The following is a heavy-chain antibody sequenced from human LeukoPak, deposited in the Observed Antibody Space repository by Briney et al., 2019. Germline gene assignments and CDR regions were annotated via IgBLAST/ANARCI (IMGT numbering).Heavy chain of an antibody. D-gene: IGHD4-23*01. CDR1: GLTFSSYA. V-gene: IGHV3-23*01. CDR3: AKNPRPGTTVVTDY. J-gene: IGHJ4*02. Sequence: GGSLRLSCAASGLTFSSYAMSWVRQAPGKGLEWVSAISGSGGSTYYADSVKGRFTISRDNSKNTLYLQMNSLRAEDTAVYYCAKNPRPGTTVVTDYWGQGTLVTVSS. CDR2: ISGSGGST.